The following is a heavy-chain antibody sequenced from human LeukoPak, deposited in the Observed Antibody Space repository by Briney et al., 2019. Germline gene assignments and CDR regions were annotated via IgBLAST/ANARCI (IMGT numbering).Heavy chain of an antibody. J-gene: IGHJ4*02. CDR3: ARGFCASGSCYSGDY. V-gene: IGHV3-72*01. Sequence: GGSLRLSCAASGFTFSDCYIDWVRQAPGKGLEWVGRSRNKAQSYTTEYVASVKGRFTMSRDDSENTLYLQMNSLKTEDTAVYYCARGFCASGSCYSGDYWGQGTLVTVSS. CDR2: SRNKAQSYTT. D-gene: IGHD2-15*01. CDR1: GFTFSDCY.